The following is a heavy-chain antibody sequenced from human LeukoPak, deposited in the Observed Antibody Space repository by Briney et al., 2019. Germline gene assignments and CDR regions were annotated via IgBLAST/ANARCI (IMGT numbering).Heavy chain of an antibody. CDR2: ITGSGGNT. Sequence: GGSLRLSCAASGFTFSNYAMSWVRQAPGKGLEWVSAITGSGGNTYYADSVKGRFTISRDNSKNTLYLQMNSLRAEDTAVYYCAKWGDYDVLSGYYVSDYWGQGTLVTVSS. CDR1: GFTFSNYA. V-gene: IGHV3-23*01. J-gene: IGHJ4*02. CDR3: AKWGDYDVLSGYYVSDY. D-gene: IGHD3-9*01.